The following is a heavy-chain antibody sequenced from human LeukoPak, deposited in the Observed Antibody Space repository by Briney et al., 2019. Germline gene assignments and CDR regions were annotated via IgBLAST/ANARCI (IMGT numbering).Heavy chain of an antibody. V-gene: IGHV6-1*01. CDR3: ARGIAVAGFDY. Sequence: SQTLSLTCAISGDSVSSNSATWNWIRHSPSRGLEWLGRTYYRSKWYNDYAVSVKSRITISPDTSKNQFSPQLNSVTPEDTAVYYCARGIAVAGFDYWGQGTLVTVSS. CDR2: TYYRSKWYN. J-gene: IGHJ4*02. D-gene: IGHD6-19*01. CDR1: GDSVSSNSAT.